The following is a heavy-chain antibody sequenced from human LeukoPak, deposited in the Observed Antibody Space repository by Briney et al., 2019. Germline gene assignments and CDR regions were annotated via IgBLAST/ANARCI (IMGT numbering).Heavy chain of an antibody. V-gene: IGHV3-23*01. CDR2: ISGSGGST. CDR1: GFTFSSYA. D-gene: IGHD3-10*01. Sequence: PGGSLRLSCAASGFTFSSYAMSWVRQAPGKGLEWVSAISGSGGSTYYADSVKGRFTISRDNSKNTLYLQMNSLRAEDTAVYYRAKAVYGSGSVPAKFDPWGQGTLVTVSS. J-gene: IGHJ5*02. CDR3: AKAVYGSGSVPAKFDP.